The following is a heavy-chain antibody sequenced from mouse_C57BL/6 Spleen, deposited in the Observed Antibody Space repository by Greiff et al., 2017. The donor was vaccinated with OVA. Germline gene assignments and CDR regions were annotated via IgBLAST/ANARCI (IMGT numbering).Heavy chain of an antibody. CDR3: ARGGLPLDY. Sequence: EVQGVESGGGLVKPGGSLKLSCAASGFTFSDYGMHWVRQAPEKGLEWVAYISSGSCTIYYADTVKGRFTISRDNAKNTLFLQMTSLRSEDTAMYYCARGGLPLDYWGQGTTLTVSS. D-gene: IGHD2-2*01. CDR1: GFTFSDYG. V-gene: IGHV5-17*01. CDR2: ISSGSCTI. J-gene: IGHJ2*01.